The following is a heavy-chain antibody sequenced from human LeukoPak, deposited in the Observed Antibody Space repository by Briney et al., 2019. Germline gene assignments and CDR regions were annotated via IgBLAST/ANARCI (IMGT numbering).Heavy chain of an antibody. Sequence: PGGSLRLSCAASGFTFSSHWMHWVRRGPGKGLVWVSRINTDGSSTYYADSVRGRFTISRDNAKNTVFLQMNGLRAEDTAVYYCGRATVTTTNSMDVWGQGTTVTVSS. CDR3: GRATVTTTNSMDV. CDR1: GFTFSSHW. CDR2: INTDGSST. J-gene: IGHJ6*02. D-gene: IGHD4-17*01. V-gene: IGHV3-74*01.